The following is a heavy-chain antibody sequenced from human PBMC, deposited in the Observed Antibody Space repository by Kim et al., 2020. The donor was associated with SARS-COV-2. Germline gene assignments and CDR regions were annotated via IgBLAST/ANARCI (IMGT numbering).Heavy chain of an antibody. CDR1: GGSFSGYY. Sequence: SETLSLTCAVYGGSFSGYYWSWIRQPPGKGLEWIGEINHSGSTNYNPSLKSRVTISVDTSKNQFSLKLSSVTAADTAVYYCARWTRTSRRFDPWGQGTLVTVSS. J-gene: IGHJ5*02. V-gene: IGHV4-34*01. CDR2: INHSGST. D-gene: IGHD2-2*01. CDR3: ARWTRTSRRFDP.